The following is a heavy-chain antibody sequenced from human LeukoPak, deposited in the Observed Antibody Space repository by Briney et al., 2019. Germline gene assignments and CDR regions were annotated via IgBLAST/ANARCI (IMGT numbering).Heavy chain of an antibody. J-gene: IGHJ4*02. CDR2: ISSSSSYI. D-gene: IGHD3-10*01. V-gene: IGHV3-21*01. CDR1: GFTFSSYS. Sequence: GGSLRLSCAASGFTFSSYSMNWVRQAPGKGLEWVSYISSSSSYIYYADSVKGRFTISRDNAKNSLYLQMNSLRAEDTAVYYCARPYNYYGSGSYCYGYWGQGTLVTVSS. CDR3: ARPYNYYGSGSYCYGY.